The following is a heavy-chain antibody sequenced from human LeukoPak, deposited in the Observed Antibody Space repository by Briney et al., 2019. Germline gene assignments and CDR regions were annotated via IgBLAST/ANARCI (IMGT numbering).Heavy chain of an antibody. J-gene: IGHJ3*02. CDR1: GYTFTGYY. CDR3: ASDGSHGDAFDI. V-gene: IGHV1-2*02. Sequence: ASVKVSCEASGYTFTGYYMHWVRQAPGQGLEWMGWINPNSGGTNYAQKFQGRVTMTRDTSISTAYMELSRLRSDGTAVYYCASDGSHGDAFDIWGQGTMVTVSS. D-gene: IGHD6-25*01. CDR2: INPNSGGT.